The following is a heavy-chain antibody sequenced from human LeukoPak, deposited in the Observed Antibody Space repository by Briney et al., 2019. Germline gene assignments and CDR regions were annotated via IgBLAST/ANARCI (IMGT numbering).Heavy chain of an antibody. CDR2: ISGSGSST. Sequence: PGGSLRLSCAASGFTFSSYAMSWVRQAPGEGLQWVSGISGSGSSTYYADSVRGRFTISRDNSKNTLYLQINSLRAEDTAVYYCARGRDFYYDSSGYSTWGQGTLVIASS. CDR3: ARGRDFYYDSSGYST. V-gene: IGHV3-23*01. D-gene: IGHD3-22*01. J-gene: IGHJ5*02. CDR1: GFTFSSYA.